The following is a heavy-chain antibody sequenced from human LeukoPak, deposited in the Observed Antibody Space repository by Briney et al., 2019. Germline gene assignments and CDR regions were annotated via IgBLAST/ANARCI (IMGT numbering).Heavy chain of an antibody. CDR3: ARDLPSNYGDYLVDY. Sequence: PGGSLRLSCAASGFTFSSYSMNWVRQAPGKGLEWVSSISSSSSYIYYADSVKGRFTISRDNAKNSLYLQMNSLRAEDTAVYYCARDLPSNYGDYLVDYWGQGTLVTVSS. J-gene: IGHJ4*02. CDR1: GFTFSSYS. CDR2: ISSSSSYI. D-gene: IGHD4-17*01. V-gene: IGHV3-21*01.